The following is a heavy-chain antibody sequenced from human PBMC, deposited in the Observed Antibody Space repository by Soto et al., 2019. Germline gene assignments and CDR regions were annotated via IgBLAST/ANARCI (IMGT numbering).Heavy chain of an antibody. CDR2: IYYSRRT. CDR1: GDSISSDQYC. Sequence: QLRLQESGPGQVKASETLSLTCSISGDSISSDQYCWGWVRQPPGKGLEWIGTIYYSRRTYYNPTVKGQATASANTTDTQFTLSLNSVTATDTAVYYCARQNYVNKCFDSWGQGTLVSVSS. V-gene: IGHV4-39*01. D-gene: IGHD3-16*01. J-gene: IGHJ5*01. CDR3: ARQNYVNKCFDS.